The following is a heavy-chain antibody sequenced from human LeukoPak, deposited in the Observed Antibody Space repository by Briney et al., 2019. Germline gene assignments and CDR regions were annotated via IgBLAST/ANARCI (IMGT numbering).Heavy chain of an antibody. CDR1: RYTFTSYD. CDR2: MNPNSGNT. D-gene: IGHD5-18*01. V-gene: IGHV1-8*03. J-gene: IGHJ4*02. CDR3: AKTSEIQLWPSYVDY. Sequence: ASVKVSCKASRYTFTSYDINWVRQATGQGLEWMGWMNPNSGNTGYAQKFQGRVTITRNTSISTVYMDLSRLRSDDTAVYYCAKTSEIQLWPSYVDYWGQGTLVTVSS.